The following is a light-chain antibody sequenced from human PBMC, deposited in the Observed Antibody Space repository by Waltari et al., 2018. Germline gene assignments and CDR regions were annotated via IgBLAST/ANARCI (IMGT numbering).Light chain of an antibody. V-gene: IGKV3-11*01. Sequence: EIVLTQSPATLSLSPGERATLSCRASQSVSSDLAWYQLKPGQAPRLLISDVSNRATGIPARFSGSGSETDFTLTISSLQAEDVAVYYCQQYYSTPPTFGQGTKVEIK. J-gene: IGKJ1*01. CDR1: QSVSSD. CDR2: DVS. CDR3: QQYYSTPPT.